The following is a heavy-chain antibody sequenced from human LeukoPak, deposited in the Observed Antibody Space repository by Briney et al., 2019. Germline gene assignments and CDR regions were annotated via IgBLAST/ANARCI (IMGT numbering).Heavy chain of an antibody. CDR3: ARSEQQTYYYYYGMDV. J-gene: IGHJ6*02. Sequence: PSETLSLTCAVYGGSFSSYYWSWIRQPPGKGLEWIGYIYYSGSTNYNPSLKSRVTISVDTSKNQFSLKLSSVTAADTAVYYCARSEQQTYYYYYGMDVWGQGTTVTVSS. V-gene: IGHV4-59*01. CDR1: GGSFSSYY. CDR2: IYYSGST. D-gene: IGHD6-13*01.